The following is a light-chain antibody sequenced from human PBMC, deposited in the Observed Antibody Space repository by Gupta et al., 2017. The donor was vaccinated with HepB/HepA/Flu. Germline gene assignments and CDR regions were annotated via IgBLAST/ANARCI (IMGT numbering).Light chain of an antibody. CDR3: GTWYSSRSAVV. CDR2: ENN. CDR1: SSNIGTNY. J-gene: IGLJ3*02. V-gene: IGLV1-51*02. Sequence: QPVLTQPLSVSPSPGQKVTISCTGSSSNIGTNYVSWYQQPPGTSPKLLIYENNKRPSGMPDRFSGAKYGTSATLGITGLQTGDDADYYCGTWYSSRSAVVFGGGTKLTVL.